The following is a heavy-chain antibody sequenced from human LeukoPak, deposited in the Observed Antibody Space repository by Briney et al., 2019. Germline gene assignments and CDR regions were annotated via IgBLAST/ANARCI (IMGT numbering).Heavy chain of an antibody. Sequence: ASVKVSCKVSGYTLTELSMHWVRQAPGKVLEWMGGFDPEDGETIYAQKFQGRVTMTEDTSTDTAYMELSSLRSEDTAVYYCATYLLYYDFWSGPPSANWFDPWGQGTLVTVSS. CDR1: GYTLTELS. CDR3: ATYLLYYDFWSGPPSANWFDP. V-gene: IGHV1-24*01. D-gene: IGHD3-3*01. J-gene: IGHJ5*02. CDR2: FDPEDGET.